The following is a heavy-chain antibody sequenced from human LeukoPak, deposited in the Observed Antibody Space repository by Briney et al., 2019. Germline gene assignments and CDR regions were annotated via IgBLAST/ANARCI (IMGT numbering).Heavy chain of an antibody. Sequence: GGSLRLSCAASGFTFSSYAMHWVRQAPGKGLEWVAVISYDGSNKYYADSVKGRFTISRDNSKNTLYLQMNSLRAEDTAVYYCAKVKLTDDAFDIWGQGTMVTVSS. D-gene: IGHD3-9*01. CDR2: ISYDGSNK. CDR3: AKVKLTDDAFDI. CDR1: GFTFSSYA. J-gene: IGHJ3*02. V-gene: IGHV3-30*04.